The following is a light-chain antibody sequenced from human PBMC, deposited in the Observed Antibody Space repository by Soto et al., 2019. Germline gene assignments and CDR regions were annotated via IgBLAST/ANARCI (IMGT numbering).Light chain of an antibody. CDR2: GAS. J-gene: IGKJ1*01. V-gene: IGKV3-20*01. Sequence: EIVLTQSPGTLSLSPGERATLSCRASQTVTSTFLAWYQQKPGQAPRLLIYGASRRATGIPDRLSGSGSGTDFTLTITRLEPEDFEVYYCQQYDSSRTFGQGTKVEMK. CDR3: QQYDSSRT. CDR1: QTVTSTF.